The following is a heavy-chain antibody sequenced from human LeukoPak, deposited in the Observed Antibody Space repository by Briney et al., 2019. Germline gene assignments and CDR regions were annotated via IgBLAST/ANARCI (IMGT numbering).Heavy chain of an antibody. CDR1: GFTFSSYS. D-gene: IGHD3-3*01. J-gene: IGHJ4*02. V-gene: IGHV3-21*01. CDR2: ISSSSSYI. CDR3: ARLDFWSGYYTHDY. Sequence: RGSLRLSCAASGFTFSSYSMNWVRQAPGKGLEWVSSISSSSSYIYYADSVKGRFTISRDNAKNSLYLQMNSLRAEDTAVYYCARLDFWSGYYTHDYWGQGTLVTVSS.